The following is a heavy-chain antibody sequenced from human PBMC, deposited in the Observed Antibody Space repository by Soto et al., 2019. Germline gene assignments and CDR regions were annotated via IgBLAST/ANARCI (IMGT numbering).Heavy chain of an antibody. Sequence: PGGSLRLSCAASGFTLSSYYMHWVRQAPGKGLEWVAVMSHDGAKKSYTDSVKGRFTISRDNSNTLSLQMNSLRAEDTAVYFCAKDRRRGGYCSSASCYADSSVGYFFDHWGQGTVVTVSS. CDR2: MSHDGAKK. CDR1: GFTLSSYY. J-gene: IGHJ4*02. V-gene: IGHV3-30*18. D-gene: IGHD2-2*01. CDR3: AKDRRRGGYCSSASCYADSSVGYFFDH.